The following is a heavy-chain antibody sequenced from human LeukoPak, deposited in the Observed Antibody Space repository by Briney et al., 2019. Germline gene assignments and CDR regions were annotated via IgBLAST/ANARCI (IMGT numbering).Heavy chain of an antibody. Sequence: GGSLRLSCAASGFIVSSDFMNWVRQAPGKELEWVSAMNSGGSTFYADSVKGRFIISRDKSRNTLYLQMNSLSVDDTAVYYCTRGGSMVRGVLWGQGTLVTVSS. CDR2: MNSGGST. CDR1: GFIVSSDF. J-gene: IGHJ4*02. V-gene: IGHV3-53*01. D-gene: IGHD3-10*01. CDR3: TRGGSMVRGVL.